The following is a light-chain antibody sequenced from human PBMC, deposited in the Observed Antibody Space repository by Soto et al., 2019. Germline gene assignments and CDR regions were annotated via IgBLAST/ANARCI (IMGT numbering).Light chain of an antibody. CDR1: KLGDKY. CDR3: QGLDSSPVV. J-gene: IGLJ2*01. CDR2: QDS. Sequence: SYELTQPPSVSVSPGQTASITCSGDKLGDKYACWYQQKPGQSPVLVIYQDSKRPSGIPERFSGSNSGNTATLTISGTQAMDEADYYRQGLDSSPVVFGGGTKLTVL. V-gene: IGLV3-1*01.